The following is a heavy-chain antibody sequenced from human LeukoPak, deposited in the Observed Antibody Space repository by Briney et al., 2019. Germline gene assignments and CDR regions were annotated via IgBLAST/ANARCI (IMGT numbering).Heavy chain of an antibody. D-gene: IGHD4-23*01. V-gene: IGHV3-33*01. Sequence: GGSLRLSCAASVFTFTSYVMHCVRQAPGKGLEWVAVIWSDVSNKYYADSVKGRFTISRDNSKNTLYLQMNSLRAEDTAVYFCAGDAGGNPFDYWGQGTLVTVSS. CDR1: VFTFTSYV. CDR2: IWSDVSNK. CDR3: AGDAGGNPFDY. J-gene: IGHJ4*02.